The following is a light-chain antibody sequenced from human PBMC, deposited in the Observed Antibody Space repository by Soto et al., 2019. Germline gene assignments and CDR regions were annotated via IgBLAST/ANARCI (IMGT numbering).Light chain of an antibody. CDR2: GAS. Sequence: EIVMTQSPATLSVSPGETATLSCWASQSVSSNLAWYQQKPGQAPRLLIYGASTRATDIPARFSGSGSGTEFTLTISSRQSEDFAVYYCHQYNNFWSFGQGTKVES. V-gene: IGKV3-15*01. J-gene: IGKJ1*01. CDR3: HQYNNFWS. CDR1: QSVSSN.